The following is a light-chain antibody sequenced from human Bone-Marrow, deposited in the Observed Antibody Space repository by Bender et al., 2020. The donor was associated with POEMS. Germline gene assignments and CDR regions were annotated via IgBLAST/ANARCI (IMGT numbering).Light chain of an antibody. CDR1: SSDIGSYNL. CDR3: AVWDDSLNGWV. J-gene: IGLJ3*02. V-gene: IGLV2-23*02. Sequence: QSVLTQPPSASGTPGQRVTISCSGGSSDIGSYNLVSWYQQHPGKVPKLIIYEVTKRPSGVSNRFSGSKSGNTASLTISGLQSEDEADYYCAVWDDSLNGWVFGGGTKLTVL. CDR2: EVT.